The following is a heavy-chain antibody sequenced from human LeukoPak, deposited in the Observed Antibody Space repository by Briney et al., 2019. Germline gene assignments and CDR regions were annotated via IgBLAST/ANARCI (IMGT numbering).Heavy chain of an antibody. V-gene: IGHV3-74*01. CDR2: INTDGSNT. Sequence: GGSLRLSCAASGFTFRTSWVFLVRQAPGEGLVWVSRINTDGSNTVNSDSVKGRFTISRDNAKNTLYLQMTSLRAEDTAVYYCVRGGYDSSGTYIATFDFWGQGTLVTVSS. CDR3: VRGGYDSSGTYIATFDF. CDR1: GFTFRTSW. J-gene: IGHJ5*01. D-gene: IGHD3-22*01.